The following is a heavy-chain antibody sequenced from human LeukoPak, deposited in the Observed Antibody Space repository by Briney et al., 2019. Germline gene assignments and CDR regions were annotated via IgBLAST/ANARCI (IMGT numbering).Heavy chain of an antibody. D-gene: IGHD2-2*01. CDR3: TTDLLRGYCSSISCYVYYYYGMDV. CDR2: IKSKTDGGTT. CDR1: GFTFSNAW. V-gene: IGHV3-15*01. J-gene: IGHJ6*02. Sequence: GSLRLSCAASGFTFSNAWMSWVRQAPGKGLEWVGRIKSKTDGGTTDYAAPVKGRFTISRDDSKNTLYLQMNSLKTEDTAVYYCTTDLLRGYCSSISCYVYYYYGMDVWGQGTTVTVSS.